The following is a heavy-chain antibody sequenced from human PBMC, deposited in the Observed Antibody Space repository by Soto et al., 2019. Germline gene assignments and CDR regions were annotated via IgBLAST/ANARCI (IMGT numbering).Heavy chain of an antibody. V-gene: IGHV3-33*06. CDR3: AKRPRALLTFDY. D-gene: IGHD1-26*01. Sequence: TGGSLRLSCAASGFIFTKYDIHWVRQAPGKGLEWVAVIWNDGSHEYFADSVRGRFTISRDNSKNVLYLQMNSLRAEDTAVYYCAKRPRALLTFDYWGQGTLVTVSS. J-gene: IGHJ4*02. CDR1: GFIFTKYD. CDR2: IWNDGSHE.